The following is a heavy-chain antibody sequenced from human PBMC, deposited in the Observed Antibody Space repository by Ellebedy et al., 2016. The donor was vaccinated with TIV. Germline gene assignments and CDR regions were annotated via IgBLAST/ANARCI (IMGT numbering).Heavy chain of an antibody. J-gene: IGHJ3*02. CDR3: AKDYDGHDAFDI. CDR1: GFTFDDYT. D-gene: IGHD3-3*01. V-gene: IGHV3-43*01. Sequence: GESLKISXAASGFTFDDYTMHWVRQAPGKGLEWVSLISWDGGSTYYADSVKGRFTISRDNSKNSLYLQMNSLRTEDTALYYCAKDYDGHDAFDIWGQGTMVTVSS. CDR2: ISWDGGST.